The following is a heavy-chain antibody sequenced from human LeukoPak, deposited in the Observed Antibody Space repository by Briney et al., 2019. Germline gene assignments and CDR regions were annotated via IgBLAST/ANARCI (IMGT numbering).Heavy chain of an antibody. CDR3: AKLTTGTTSSFDY. J-gene: IGHJ4*02. Sequence: SGRSLRLSCAASGLTLSAYGMHWVSQAAGKGLEWVAGIRYDGRNNYDADSVKGRFTISRDNSKNTLYLQMNSVRPEDTALYYCAKLTTGTTSSFDYWGQGTLVTVSS. V-gene: IGHV3-30*02. CDR1: GLTLSAYG. CDR2: IRYDGRNN. D-gene: IGHD1-1*01.